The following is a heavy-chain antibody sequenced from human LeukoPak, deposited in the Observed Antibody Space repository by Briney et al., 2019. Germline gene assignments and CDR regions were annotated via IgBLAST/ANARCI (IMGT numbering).Heavy chain of an antibody. Sequence: SETLSLTCAVYGGSFSGYYWSWIRQPPGKGLEWIGEVNHSGSTNYNPSLKSRVTISVDTSKNQFSLKLSSVTAADTAVYYCARGHRRFLEWLRRQGWFDPWGQGTLVTVSS. CDR3: ARGHRRFLEWLRRQGWFDP. CDR1: GGSFSGYY. D-gene: IGHD3-3*01. CDR2: VNHSGST. V-gene: IGHV4-34*01. J-gene: IGHJ5*02.